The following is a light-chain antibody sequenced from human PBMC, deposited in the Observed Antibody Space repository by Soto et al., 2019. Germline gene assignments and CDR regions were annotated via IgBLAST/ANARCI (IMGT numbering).Light chain of an antibody. CDR1: QTISSW. J-gene: IGKJ1*01. V-gene: IGKV1-5*03. Sequence: DIQMTQSPSTLSGSVGDRVTITCRASQTISSWLAWYQQKPGKAPKLLIYKASTLKSGVPSRFSGSGSGTEFTLTIRSLQPDDFETYDCQHYNSYSEAFGQGTKVDIK. CDR3: QHYNSYSEA. CDR2: KAS.